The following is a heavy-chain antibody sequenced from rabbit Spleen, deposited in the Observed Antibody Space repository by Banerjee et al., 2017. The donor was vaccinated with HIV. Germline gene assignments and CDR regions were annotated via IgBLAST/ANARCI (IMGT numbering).Heavy chain of an antibody. CDR2: IDTNDGDT. J-gene: IGHJ4*01. CDR1: GFSFSSNW. Sequence: QEQLVESGGGLVRPEGSLKLSCKASGFSFSSNWICWVRQAPGKGLEWIACIDTNDGDTDYANWPKGRFTISKTSSTTVTLQMTSLTAADTATYFCARPDGWGYDLWGPGTLVTVS. D-gene: IGHD4-1*01. CDR3: ARPDGWGYDL. V-gene: IGHV1S45*01.